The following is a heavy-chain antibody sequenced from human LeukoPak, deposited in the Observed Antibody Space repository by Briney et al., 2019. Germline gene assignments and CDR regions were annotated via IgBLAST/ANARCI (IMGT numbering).Heavy chain of an antibody. CDR1: GFTFSSYS. Sequence: GGSLRLSCAASGFTFSSYSMNWVRQAPGKGLEWVSYLSSSTRTKHYADSVKGRFTISRDNAKNSLYLQMNSLRDEDTAVYYCARMDDCTVITHCQFDYWGQGTLVTVSS. CDR3: ARMDDCTVITHCQFDY. J-gene: IGHJ4*02. CDR2: LSSSTRTK. V-gene: IGHV3-48*02. D-gene: IGHD4-23*01.